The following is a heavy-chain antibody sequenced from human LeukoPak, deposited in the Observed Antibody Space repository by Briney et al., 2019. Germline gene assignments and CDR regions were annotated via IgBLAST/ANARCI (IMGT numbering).Heavy chain of an antibody. J-gene: IGHJ4*02. Sequence: TGGSLRLSCAASRFTFSSYWMSWVRQAPGKGLEWVANIKQDGSEKYYVDSVKGRFTISRDNAKNSLYLQMNSLRDEDTAVYYCARSGSSGTYLDYWGQGTLVTVSS. V-gene: IGHV3-7*02. CDR3: ARSGSSGTYLDY. CDR1: RFTFSSYW. D-gene: IGHD3-22*01. CDR2: IKQDGSEK.